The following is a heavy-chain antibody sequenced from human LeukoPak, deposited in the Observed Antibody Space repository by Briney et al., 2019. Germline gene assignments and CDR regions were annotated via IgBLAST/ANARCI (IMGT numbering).Heavy chain of an antibody. V-gene: IGHV1-2*02. CDR3: ARGKGYSSSWRNWFDP. CDR2: INPNSGGT. Sequence: ASVKVSCKASGYTFTGYYMHWVRQAPGQGLEWMGWINPNSGGTNYAQKFQGRVTMTRDTSISTAYMELSRLRSDDTAVYYCARGKGYSSSWRNWFDPWAREPWSPSPQ. J-gene: IGHJ5*02. D-gene: IGHD6-13*01. CDR1: GYTFTGYY.